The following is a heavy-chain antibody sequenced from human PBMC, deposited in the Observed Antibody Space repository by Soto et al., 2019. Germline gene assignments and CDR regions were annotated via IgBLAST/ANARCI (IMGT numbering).Heavy chain of an antibody. CDR1: GFTLSSRS. D-gene: IGHD1-1*01. V-gene: IGHV3-48*02. Sequence: ESGGGSVQPGGSLRLSCAASGFTLSSRSMNWVRQAPGKGLEWVAYISGSSTTIYYADSVKGRFTISRDNAKKAVYLQMNSLRDEDTAVYYCARGELDRTIDYWGQGTLVTVSS. J-gene: IGHJ4*02. CDR3: ARGELDRTIDY. CDR2: ISGSSTTI.